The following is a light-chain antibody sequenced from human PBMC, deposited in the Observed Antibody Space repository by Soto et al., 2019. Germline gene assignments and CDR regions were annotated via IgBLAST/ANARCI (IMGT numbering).Light chain of an antibody. CDR1: QSVSSY. Sequence: EIVLTASPATLSLSPGERATLSCRASQSVSSYLAWYQQKPGQAPRLLIYDASSRATGIADRFSGSGSGTDFTLTISRLEPEDFALYYCQQYGYSPITFGQGTRLEIK. CDR2: DAS. J-gene: IGKJ5*01. CDR3: QQYGYSPIT. V-gene: IGKV3-20*01.